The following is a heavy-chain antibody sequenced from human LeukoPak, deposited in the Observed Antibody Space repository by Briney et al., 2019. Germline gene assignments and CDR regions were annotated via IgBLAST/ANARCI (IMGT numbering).Heavy chain of an antibody. CDR2: IKQDGGEK. CDR1: EFTFSSYW. J-gene: IGHJ4*02. V-gene: IGHV3-7*01. CDR3: ARVGARQVLEY. Sequence: GGSLRLSCAASEFTFSSYWMSWVRQAPGKGLEWVANIKQDGGEKYYLGSVKGRFTVSRDNAKNSLYLQMNSLRAEDTAVYYCARVGARQVLEYWGQGTLVTVSS. D-gene: IGHD4-17*01.